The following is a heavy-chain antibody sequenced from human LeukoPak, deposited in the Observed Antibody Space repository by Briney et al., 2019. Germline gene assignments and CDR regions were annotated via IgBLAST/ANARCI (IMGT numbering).Heavy chain of an antibody. CDR2: IWYGGSNK. CDR1: GFTFSSYG. J-gene: IGHJ3*02. CDR3: AIGPPNAYTYPPDYDAFDI. Sequence: PGGSLRLSCAASGFTFSSYGMHWVRQAPGKGLEWVAVIWYGGSNKYYADSVKGRFTISRDNSKNTLYLRMNSLRAEDTAVYYCAIGPPNAYTYPPDYDAFDIWGQGTMVTVSS. V-gene: IGHV3-33*08. D-gene: IGHD2-2*02.